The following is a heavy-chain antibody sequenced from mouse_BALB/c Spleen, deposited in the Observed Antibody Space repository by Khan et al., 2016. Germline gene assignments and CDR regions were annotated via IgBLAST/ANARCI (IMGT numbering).Heavy chain of an antibody. CDR3: ARWVRNTMDY. CDR2: ISYSGNT. Sequence: EVQLQESGPGLVKPSQSLSLTCTVTGYSITSDYAWNWIRQFPGNKLEWMGYISYSGNTRYNPSLKGRISITRDTSKNQFFLQLNSVTTGDTGTYYCARWVRNTMDYWGQGTSVTFSS. CDR1: GYSITSDYA. J-gene: IGHJ4*01. V-gene: IGHV3-2*02. D-gene: IGHD2-14*01.